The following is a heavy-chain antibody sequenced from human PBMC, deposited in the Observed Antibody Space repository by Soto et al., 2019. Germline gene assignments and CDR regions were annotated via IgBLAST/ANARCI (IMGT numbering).Heavy chain of an antibody. Sequence: ASVQVSCKASGYSIVNFGFSWVRQAPGQGLEWMGWISGSSGETRYAQKLQGRVTMTTDTSTSTAYMELRSLNSDDTAVYYCARDFFGSSSSLHFDSRGQGTLVTVSS. CDR2: ISGSSGET. CDR1: GYSIVNFG. CDR3: ARDFFGSSSSLHFDS. J-gene: IGHJ4*02. V-gene: IGHV1-18*01. D-gene: IGHD2-15*01.